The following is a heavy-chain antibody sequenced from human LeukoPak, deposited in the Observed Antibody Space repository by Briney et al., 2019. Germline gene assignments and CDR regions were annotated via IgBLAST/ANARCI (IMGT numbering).Heavy chain of an antibody. V-gene: IGHV4-61*09. D-gene: IGHD3-10*01. Sequence: SETLSLTCTVSGGSISSGSYDWYWIRQPAGKGLEWIGHIYTSGSSNYSPSLKSRVTIPVDTSKNQFSLKLTSVTAADTAVYYCTKGRGIWGQGTLVTVSS. CDR2: IYTSGSS. CDR3: TKGRGI. CDR1: GGSISSGSYD. J-gene: IGHJ4*02.